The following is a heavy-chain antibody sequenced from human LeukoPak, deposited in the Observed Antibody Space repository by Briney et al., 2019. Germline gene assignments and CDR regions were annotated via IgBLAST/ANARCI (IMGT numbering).Heavy chain of an antibody. J-gene: IGHJ4*02. CDR2: INPSGGST. CDR3: ARGGRYYDSSGYYGLDY. D-gene: IGHD3-22*01. Sequence: ASLRVSSVASRYTFTIYYMHWVRQAPGQRLEWMGIINPSGGSTSYAQKFQGRVTMTRDTSTSTVYMELSSLRSEDTAVYYCARGGRYYDSSGYYGLDYWGQGTLVTVSS. CDR1: RYTFTIYY. V-gene: IGHV1-46*01.